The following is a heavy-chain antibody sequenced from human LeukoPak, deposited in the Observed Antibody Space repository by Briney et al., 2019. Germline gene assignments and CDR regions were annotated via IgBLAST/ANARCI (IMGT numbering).Heavy chain of an antibody. Sequence: GGSLRLSCAASGFTFSTYSMNWVRQAPGQGLEWVASISGSGGTTYYADSVEGRFTISRDNSKNTVYLEVNSLRVEDTALYYCAKAGWVYFDSTTFYWADSWGQGTLVTVSS. J-gene: IGHJ4*02. CDR1: GFTFSTYS. V-gene: IGHV3-23*01. CDR2: ISGSGGTT. D-gene: IGHD2/OR15-2a*01. CDR3: AKAGWVYFDSTTFYWADS.